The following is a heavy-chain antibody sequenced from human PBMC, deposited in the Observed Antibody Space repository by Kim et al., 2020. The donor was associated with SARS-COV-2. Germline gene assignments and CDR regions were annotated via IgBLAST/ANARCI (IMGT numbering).Heavy chain of an antibody. Sequence: ASVKVSCKASGYTFTSYGISWVRQAPGQGLEWMGWISAYNGNTNYAQKLQGRVTMTTDTSTRTAYMELRSLRSDDTAVYYCARDPVLRYFDWPEGAMVYFDYWGQGTLVTVSS. V-gene: IGHV1-18*01. CDR1: GYTFTSYG. D-gene: IGHD3-9*01. CDR2: ISAYNGNT. J-gene: IGHJ4*02. CDR3: ARDPVLRYFDWPEGAMVYFDY.